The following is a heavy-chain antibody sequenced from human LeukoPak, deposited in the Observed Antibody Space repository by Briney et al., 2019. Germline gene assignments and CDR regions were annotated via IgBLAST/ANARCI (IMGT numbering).Heavy chain of an antibody. CDR2: IYTSGST. J-gene: IGHJ4*02. Sequence: PSETLSLTCTVSGGFISSYYWSWIRQPAGKGLEWIGRIYTSGSTNYNPSLKSRVTISVDTSKNQFSLKLSSVTAADTAVYYCAREGLIAAGTTTVDYWGQGTLVTVSS. CDR1: GGFISSYY. V-gene: IGHV4-4*07. CDR3: AREGLIAAGTTTVDY. D-gene: IGHD6-13*01.